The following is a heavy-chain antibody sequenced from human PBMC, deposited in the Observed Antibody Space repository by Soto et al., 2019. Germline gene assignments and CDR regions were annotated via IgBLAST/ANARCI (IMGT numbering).Heavy chain of an antibody. V-gene: IGHV4-31*03. J-gene: IGHJ6*02. CDR2: IYYSGST. Sequence: LSRTCTVSGGSISSGGYYWSWIRQHPGKGLEWIGCIYYSGSTYYNPSLKSRVTISVDTSKNQFSLKLSSVTAADTAVYYCARDRADIMITFGGVIPNYYYGMDVWGQGTTVTVSS. CDR3: ARDRADIMITFGGVIPNYYYGMDV. D-gene: IGHD3-16*02. CDR1: GGSISSGGYY.